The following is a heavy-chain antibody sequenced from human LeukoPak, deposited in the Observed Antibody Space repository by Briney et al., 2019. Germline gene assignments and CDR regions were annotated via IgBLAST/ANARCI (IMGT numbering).Heavy chain of an antibody. CDR2: ISRSGNTI. D-gene: IGHD2-15*01. Sequence: GGSLRLSCAASGFTFSSYEMNWVSQAPGKGLEWVAYISRSGNTIYYADSVKGRFTISRDNAENSLFLRMNSLGAEDTAVYYCAREKDSTRDAFDIWGQGTMVTVSS. J-gene: IGHJ3*02. CDR1: GFTFSSYE. CDR3: AREKDSTRDAFDI. V-gene: IGHV3-48*03.